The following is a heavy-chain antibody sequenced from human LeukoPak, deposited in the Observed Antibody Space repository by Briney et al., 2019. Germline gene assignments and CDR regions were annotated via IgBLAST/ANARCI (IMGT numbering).Heavy chain of an antibody. J-gene: IGHJ4*02. CDR1: GFTFSSYG. V-gene: IGHV3-30*03. CDR2: ISYDGSNK. Sequence: PGRSLRLSCAASGFTFSSYGMHWVRQAPGKGLEWVAVISYDGSNKYYADSVKGRFTISRYNSKNTLYLQMNSLRAEDTAVYYCLYSSSSVDYWGQGTLVTVSS. CDR3: LYSSSSVDY. D-gene: IGHD6-13*01.